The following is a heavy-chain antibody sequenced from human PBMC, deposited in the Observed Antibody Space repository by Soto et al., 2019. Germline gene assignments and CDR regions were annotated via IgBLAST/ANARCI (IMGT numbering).Heavy chain of an antibody. CDR3: ARYDYGRI. CDR1: GFTLSTYS. J-gene: IGHJ3*02. Sequence: GGSLRLSCAASGFTLSTYSMNWVRQAPGKGLEWVSYISSTSSPTYYADSVKGRFTISRDNAKNSLYLQMNSLRAEDTAVYYCARYDYGRIWGQGTMVTVSS. V-gene: IGHV3-48*01. D-gene: IGHD4-17*01. CDR2: ISSTSSPT.